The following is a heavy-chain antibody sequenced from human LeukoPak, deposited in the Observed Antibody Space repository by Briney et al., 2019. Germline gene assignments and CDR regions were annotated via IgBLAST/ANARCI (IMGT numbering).Heavy chain of an antibody. J-gene: IGHJ3*02. Sequence: ASVKVSCKASGGTFSSYAISWVRQAPGQGLEWMGGIIPIFGTANHAQKFQGRVTITTDESTSTAYMELSSLRSEDTAVYYCAKAANRVIAFGGVTIDIWGQGTMVTVSS. V-gene: IGHV1-69*05. D-gene: IGHD3-16*01. CDR1: GGTFSSYA. CDR3: AKAANRVIAFGGVTIDI. CDR2: IIPIFGTA.